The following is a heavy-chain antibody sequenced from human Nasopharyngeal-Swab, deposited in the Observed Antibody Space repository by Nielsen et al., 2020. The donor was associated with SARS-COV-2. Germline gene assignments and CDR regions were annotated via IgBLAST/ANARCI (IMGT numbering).Heavy chain of an antibody. V-gene: IGHV1-18*01. CDR2: ISAYNGNT. J-gene: IGHJ4*02. CDR3: ARVGLRIAAAGTRYYFDY. Sequence: ASVKVSCKASGYTFTSYGISWVRQAPGQGLEWMGWISAYNGNTNYAQKLQGRVTMTTDTSTSTAYMELRSLRSDDTAVYYCARVGLRIAAAGTRYYFDYWGQGTLVTVSS. D-gene: IGHD6-13*01. CDR1: GYTFTSYG.